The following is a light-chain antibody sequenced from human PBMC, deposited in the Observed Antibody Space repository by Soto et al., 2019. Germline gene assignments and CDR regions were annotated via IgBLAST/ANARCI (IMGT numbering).Light chain of an antibody. CDR3: AAWDDSLSGWV. CDR1: SSNIGTNY. V-gene: IGLV1-47*01. J-gene: IGLJ3*02. Sequence: QSVLTQPPSASGTPGQRVTISCSGSSSNIGTNYVFWYHQLPGTAPKLLISRNNQRPSGVPDRFSGSKSGTSASLAISGLRSEDGADYYCAAWDDSLSGWVFGGGTKLTVL. CDR2: RNN.